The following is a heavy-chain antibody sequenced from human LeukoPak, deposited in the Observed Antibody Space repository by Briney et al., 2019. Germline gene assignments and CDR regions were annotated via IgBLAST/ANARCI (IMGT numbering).Heavy chain of an antibody. V-gene: IGHV4-34*01. Sequence: SETLSLTCAVYGGSFSGYYWSWIRQPPGKGLEWIGEINHSGSTNYNPSLKSRVTISVDTSKNQFSLKLSSVTAEDTAVYYCARSSPPRGFDPWGQGTLVTVSS. CDR1: GGSFSGYY. CDR3: ARSSPPRGFDP. J-gene: IGHJ5*02. D-gene: IGHD3-10*01. CDR2: INHSGST.